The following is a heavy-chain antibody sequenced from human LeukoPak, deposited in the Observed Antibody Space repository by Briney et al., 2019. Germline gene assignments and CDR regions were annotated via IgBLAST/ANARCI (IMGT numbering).Heavy chain of an antibody. J-gene: IGHJ4*02. V-gene: IGHV1-46*01. Sequence: ASVNVSCKASGYTFTNNYLHWVRQAPGQGLEWMGMIYPRDGSTSYAQNFQGRVTVTRDTSTTTVHMELRGLRPEDTAVYYCARDQEGFDYWGQGTVVTVSS. CDR3: ARDQEGFDY. CDR1: GYTFTNNY. CDR2: IYPRDGST.